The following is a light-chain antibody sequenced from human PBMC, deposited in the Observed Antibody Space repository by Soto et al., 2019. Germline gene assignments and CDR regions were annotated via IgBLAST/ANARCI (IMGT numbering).Light chain of an antibody. CDR1: QYISSW. J-gene: IGKJ4*01. CDR3: QQYHRYSPLT. CDR2: DTF. V-gene: IGKV1-5*01. Sequence: DIQMTQSPSSLSASIGDRVTITCRASQYISSWLAWYQQKPGKAPKLLMFDTFSLESGVPSRFSGSRSGTEFTLTRSSLQHDDYATYYGQQYHRYSPLTFGGGTKVELK.